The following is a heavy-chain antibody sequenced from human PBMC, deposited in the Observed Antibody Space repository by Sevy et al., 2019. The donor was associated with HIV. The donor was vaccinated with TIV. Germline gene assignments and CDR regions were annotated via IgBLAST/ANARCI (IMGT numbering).Heavy chain of an antibody. J-gene: IGHJ4*02. V-gene: IGHV3-23*01. CDR1: GFAFYDYS. CDR3: AREGCTRPDDY. CDR2: LSFGCGKI. Sequence: GGSLRLSCAASGFAFYDYSMSWIRQAPGKGLEWVATLSFGCGKINYADSVKGRFTISRDNSKNSFYLQMDNLGVEDTALYYWAREGCTRPDDYWGQGTRVTVSS. D-gene: IGHD2-8*01.